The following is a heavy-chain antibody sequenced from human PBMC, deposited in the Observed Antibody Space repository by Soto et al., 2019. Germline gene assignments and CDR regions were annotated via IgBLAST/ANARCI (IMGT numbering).Heavy chain of an antibody. CDR3: ARVGPLGDSAMGY. D-gene: IGHD3-22*01. J-gene: IGHJ4*02. CDR2: ISAYNGNT. CDR1: GYAFTSCG. V-gene: IGHV1-18*04. Sequence: GASVKVSCKASGYAFTSCGISWVRQAPGQGLEWMGWISAYNGNTNYAQSLQCRVTMTTDTSTSTAYMELRSLRSDDTAVYYCARVGPLGDSAMGYWGQGTLVTVSS.